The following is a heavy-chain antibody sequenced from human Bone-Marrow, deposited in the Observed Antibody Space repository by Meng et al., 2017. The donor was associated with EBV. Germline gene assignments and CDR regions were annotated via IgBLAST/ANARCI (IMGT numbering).Heavy chain of an antibody. CDR2: MSGSGNTI. V-gene: IGHV3-11*01. CDR1: GFTLRDYY. D-gene: IGHD3-10*01. CDR3: AIDPDQFGSGYFGY. J-gene: IGHJ4*02. Sequence: QVQLVQSGGGLVKPGGSXRDTCAVSGFTLRDYYMSWIRQAPGKGLEWVSYMSGSGNTISYVDSVKGRFIISADNSRNLFYLQMNSLSVEDTAVYYCAIDPDQFGSGYFGYWGRGTLVTVSS.